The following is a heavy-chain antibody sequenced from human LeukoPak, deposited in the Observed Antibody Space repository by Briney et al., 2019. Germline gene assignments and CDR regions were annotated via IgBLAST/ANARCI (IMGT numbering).Heavy chain of an antibody. Sequence: SETLSLTCTVSGGSISSSTYYWAWVRQPPGKGLEWIGSIYYSGATYYNPSLKSRVIISADTSKNHFFLKLSSVTAADTAVYYCATLADCSGGSCYYGFDYWGQGTLVTVSS. J-gene: IGHJ4*02. CDR2: IYYSGAT. CDR3: ATLADCSGGSCYYGFDY. CDR1: GGSISSSTYY. D-gene: IGHD2-15*01. V-gene: IGHV4-39*02.